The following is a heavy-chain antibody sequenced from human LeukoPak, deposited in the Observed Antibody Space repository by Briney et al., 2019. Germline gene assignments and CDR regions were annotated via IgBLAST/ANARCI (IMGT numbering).Heavy chain of an antibody. D-gene: IGHD6-13*01. J-gene: IGHJ5*02. CDR3: AKDVPRIAAAGMRSWFDP. V-gene: IGHV3-23*01. CDR2: ISASGGST. Sequence: GGSLRLSCAASGFTFSSYAMSWVRQAPGKGLEWVSAISASGGSTYYADSVKGRFTISRDNSKNTLYLQMNSLRAGDTAVYYCAKDVPRIAAAGMRSWFDPWGQGTLVTVSS. CDR1: GFTFSSYA.